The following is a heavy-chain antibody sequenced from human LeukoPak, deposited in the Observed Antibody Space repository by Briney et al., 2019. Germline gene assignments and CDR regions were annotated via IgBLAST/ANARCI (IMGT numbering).Heavy chain of an antibody. J-gene: IGHJ4*02. V-gene: IGHV1-2*02. D-gene: IGHD3-22*01. Sequence: GASVEVSCKASGYTFTGYYMHWVRQAPGQGLEWMGWINPNSGGTNYAQKFQGRVTMTRDTSISTAYMELSRLRSDDTAVYYCARSDSAYYYDSSGYRPNYYFDYWGQGTLVTVSS. CDR2: INPNSGGT. CDR1: GYTFTGYY. CDR3: ARSDSAYYYDSSGYRPNYYFDY.